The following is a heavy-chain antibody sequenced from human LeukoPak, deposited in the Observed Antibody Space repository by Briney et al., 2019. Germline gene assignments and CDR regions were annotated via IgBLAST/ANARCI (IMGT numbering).Heavy chain of an antibody. J-gene: IGHJ4*02. CDR1: GFTFSSYG. D-gene: IGHD3-22*01. CDR3: AKGTISYYDSSGPEY. V-gene: IGHV3-30*18. Sequence: PGGSLRLSCAASGFTFSSYGMHWVRQAPGKGLEWVAVISYDGSNKYYADSVKGRFTISRDNSKKTLYLQMNSLRAEDTGVYYCAKGTISYYDSSGPEYWGQGTLFTVSS. CDR2: ISYDGSNK.